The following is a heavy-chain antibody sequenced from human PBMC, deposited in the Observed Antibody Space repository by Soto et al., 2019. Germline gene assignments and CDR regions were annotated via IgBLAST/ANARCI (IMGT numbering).Heavy chain of an antibody. V-gene: IGHV4-31*03. CDR3: ARDIDSDLGEAIDP. J-gene: IGHJ5*02. Sequence: SETLSLTCTVSGGSISSGGYYWSWIRQHPGKGLEWIGYIYYSGSTYYNPSLKSRVTISVDTSKNQFSLKLSSVTAADTAVYYCARDIDSDLGEAIDPWGQGTLVTVSS. D-gene: IGHD3-3*01. CDR2: IYYSGST. CDR1: GGSISSGGYY.